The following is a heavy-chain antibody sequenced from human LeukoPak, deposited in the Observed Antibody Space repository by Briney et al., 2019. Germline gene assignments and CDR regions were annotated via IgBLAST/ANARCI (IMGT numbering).Heavy chain of an antibody. CDR3: ARVWTAAAGTDY. V-gene: IGHV4-59*12. J-gene: IGHJ4*02. CDR1: GGSISSYY. Sequence: SETLSLTCTVSGGSISSYYWSWIRQPPGKGLEWIGYIYYSGSTNYNPSLKSRVTISVDTSKNQFSLKLSSVTAADTAVYYCARVWTAAAGTDYWGQGTLVTVSS. D-gene: IGHD6-13*01. CDR2: IYYSGST.